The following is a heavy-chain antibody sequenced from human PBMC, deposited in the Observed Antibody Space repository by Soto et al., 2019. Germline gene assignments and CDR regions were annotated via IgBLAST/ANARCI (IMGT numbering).Heavy chain of an antibody. CDR1: GGTFSNYA. CDR3: AQYPNSLKNWFDP. J-gene: IGHJ5*02. Sequence: QIHLVQSGAEVKKPGSSVKISCKASGGTFSNYAISWVRQAPGQGLEWMGGITPIIDTTNYAQKFQGRLTITADTTTSTAYMDPSGLRSADTAIYFFAQYPNSLKNWFDPWGQVPLVTVSS. CDR2: ITPIIDTT. V-gene: IGHV1-69*06.